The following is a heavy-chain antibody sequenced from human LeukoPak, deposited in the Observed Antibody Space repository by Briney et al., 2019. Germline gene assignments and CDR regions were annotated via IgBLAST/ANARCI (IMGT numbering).Heavy chain of an antibody. Sequence: GGSLRLSCAASGFTFSTYWMIWVRQTPGKGLEWVASIKQDGSETHYVDSVKGRFTISRDNTKNSLYMQMNSLRAEDTAVYYCARASSSKNVQNVDVWGQGTTVTVSS. D-gene: IGHD4-11*01. V-gene: IGHV3-7*01. J-gene: IGHJ6*02. CDR1: GFTFSTYW. CDR3: ARASSSKNVQNVDV. CDR2: IKQDGSET.